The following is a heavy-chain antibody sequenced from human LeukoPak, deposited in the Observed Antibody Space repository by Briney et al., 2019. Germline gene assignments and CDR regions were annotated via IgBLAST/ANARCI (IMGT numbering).Heavy chain of an antibody. V-gene: IGHV4-59*01. CDR2: IYYSGST. CDR3: ARGGKLGAFDI. CDR1: GGSISNYY. J-gene: IGHJ3*02. D-gene: IGHD3-10*01. Sequence: SETPSLTCTVSGGSISNYYWSWIRQPPGKGLEWIGYIYYSGSTNYNPSLKSRVTISVDTSKNQFSLKLSSVTAADTAVYYCARGGKLGAFDIWGQGTMVTVSS.